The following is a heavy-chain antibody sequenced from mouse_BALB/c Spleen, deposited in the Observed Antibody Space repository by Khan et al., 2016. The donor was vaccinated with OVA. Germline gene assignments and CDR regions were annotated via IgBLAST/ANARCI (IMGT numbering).Heavy chain of an antibody. Sequence: QVQLQQSGAELVRPGVSVKISCKASGYTFTDYAMHWVKQRHAKSLEWLGVISTNYGDADYNQKFQGKASMTVDRSSSTVYMELARLTSEDSAIYYCVRGGKFAYWGQGTLVTVSA. J-gene: IGHJ3*01. V-gene: IGHV1S137*01. CDR1: GYTFTDYA. CDR3: VRGGKFAY. CDR2: ISTNYGDA. D-gene: IGHD1-1*02.